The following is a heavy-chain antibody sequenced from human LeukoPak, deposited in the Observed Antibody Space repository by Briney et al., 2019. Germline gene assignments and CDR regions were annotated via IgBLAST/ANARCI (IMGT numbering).Heavy chain of an antibody. CDR3: AREYSGSSGDY. CDR2: ISPDNDGT. D-gene: IGHD6-6*01. CDR1: GYTFTGHY. Sequence: ASVKVSCKASGYTFTGHYIHWVRQAPGQGLEWMGRISPDNDGTNYAQKFQGRITMTRDTSISTVYMELSRLRSDDTAMYYCAREYSGSSGDYWGQGTLVTVSS. V-gene: IGHV1-2*06. J-gene: IGHJ4*02.